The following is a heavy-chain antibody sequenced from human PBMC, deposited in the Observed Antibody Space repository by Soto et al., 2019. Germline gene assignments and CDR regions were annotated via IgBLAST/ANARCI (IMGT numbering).Heavy chain of an antibody. V-gene: IGHV1-69*13. J-gene: IGHJ4*02. CDR3: ASPPQYDSSGYGPFDY. Sequence: SSVKVSCKASGGTFSSYAISWVRQAPGQGLEWMGGIIPIFGTANYAQKFQGRVTITADESTSTAYMGLSSLRSEDTAVYYCASPPQYDSSGYGPFDYWGQGTLVTVSS. D-gene: IGHD3-22*01. CDR2: IIPIFGTA. CDR1: GGTFSSYA.